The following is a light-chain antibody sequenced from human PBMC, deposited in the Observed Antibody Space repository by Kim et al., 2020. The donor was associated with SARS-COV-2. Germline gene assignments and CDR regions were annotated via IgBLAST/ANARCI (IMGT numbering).Light chain of an antibody. J-gene: IGLJ2*01. CDR2: NTN. Sequence: QAVVTQEPSLTVSPGGTVTLTCASSSEAVTSGYSPNWFQQKPGQAPRALIYNTNNRHSWTPSRFSGSLLGGKAALTLSDVQPEDEAEYYCLLHYEDPLHWIFGGGTQLTVL. V-gene: IGLV7-43*01. CDR1: SEAVTSGYS. CDR3: LLHYEDPLHWI.